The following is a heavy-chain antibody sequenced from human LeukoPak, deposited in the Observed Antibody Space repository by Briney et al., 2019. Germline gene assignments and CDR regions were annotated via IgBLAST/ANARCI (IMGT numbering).Heavy chain of an antibody. V-gene: IGHV3-49*04. Sequence: PGGSLRLSCTASGFTFGDYAMSRVRQAPGKGLEWVGFIRSKAYGGTTEYAASVKGRFTISRDDSKSIAYLQMNSLKTEDTAVYYCTRDLGYYYDSSGTSDAFDIWGQGTMVTVSS. CDR2: IRSKAYGGTT. CDR1: GFTFGDYA. J-gene: IGHJ3*02. CDR3: TRDLGYYYDSSGTSDAFDI. D-gene: IGHD3-22*01.